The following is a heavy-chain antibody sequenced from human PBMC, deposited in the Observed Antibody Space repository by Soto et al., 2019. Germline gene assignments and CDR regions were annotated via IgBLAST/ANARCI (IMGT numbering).Heavy chain of an antibody. CDR3: AKDKSIAVAGRRNYYYYNMDV. Sequence: PGGSLRLSCAGSGFAFSSYGMYWVRQAPGKGLEWVAVVSYDGSNEFYADSVKGRFTISRDNSKNTLYLQMHSLRAEDTAVYYCAKDKSIAVAGRRNYYYYNMDVWGQGTTVTVSS. J-gene: IGHJ6*01. D-gene: IGHD6-19*01. CDR2: VSYDGSNE. CDR1: GFAFSSYG. V-gene: IGHV3-30*18.